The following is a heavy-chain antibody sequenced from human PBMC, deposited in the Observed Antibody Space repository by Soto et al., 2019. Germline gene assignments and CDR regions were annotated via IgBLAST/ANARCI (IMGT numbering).Heavy chain of an antibody. CDR2: VSYDGNSK. CDR1: GFSFSGYA. Sequence: SGGSLRLSCAASGFSFSGYAMHWVRQAPGKGLEWVAVVSYDGNSKYYADSVKGRFTISRDSSKTTVSLQMNNLRPEDTAVYFCARLFSSHMIDHWGQGTLVTVSS. J-gene: IGHJ4*02. V-gene: IGHV3-30-3*01. CDR3: ARLFSSHMIDH. D-gene: IGHD2-21*01.